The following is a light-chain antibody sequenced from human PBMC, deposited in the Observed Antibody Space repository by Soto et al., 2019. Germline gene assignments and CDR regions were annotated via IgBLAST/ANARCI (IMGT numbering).Light chain of an antibody. CDR2: AAS. Sequence: DIQMTQSPSSLSASVGDRVTITCRASQSMTTYLNWYQQKSGKAPKLLIHAASILQSGVPSRFSGSGYGTQFALTISSLQADDLATYYCQQYDTYFRTFGQGPRWIS. J-gene: IGKJ1*01. V-gene: IGKV1-39*01. CDR1: QSMTTY. CDR3: QQYDTYFRT.